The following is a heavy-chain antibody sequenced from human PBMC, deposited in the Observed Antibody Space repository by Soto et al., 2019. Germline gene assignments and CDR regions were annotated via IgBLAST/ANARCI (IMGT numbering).Heavy chain of an antibody. J-gene: IGHJ5*02. CDR2: INAGNGNT. D-gene: IGHD3-10*01. CDR1: GYTFTSYA. CDR3: ARFMVRGVGWFDP. V-gene: IGHV1-3*01. Sequence: QVQLVQSGAEVKKPGASVKVSCKASGYTFTSYAMHWVRQAPGQRLEWMGWINAGNGNTKYSQKFQGRVTITRDTSAGTAYMELSSLRSEDTAVYYCARFMVRGVGWFDPWGQGTLVTVSS.